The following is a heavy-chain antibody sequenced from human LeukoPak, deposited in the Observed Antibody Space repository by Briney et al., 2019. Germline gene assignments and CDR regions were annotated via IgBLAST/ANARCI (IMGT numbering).Heavy chain of an antibody. D-gene: IGHD2-15*01. CDR3: ARQENGGYCSGGSCYLNWFDP. CDR2: IYPGDSDT. J-gene: IGHJ5*02. Sequence: GESLKISCKGSGYSFTSYWIGWVRQMPGKGLEWMGIIYPGDSDTRYSPSFQGQVTISADKSISTAYLQWSSLKASDTAMYYCARQENGGYCSGGSCYLNWFDPWGQGTLVTVSS. CDR1: GYSFTSYW. V-gene: IGHV5-51*01.